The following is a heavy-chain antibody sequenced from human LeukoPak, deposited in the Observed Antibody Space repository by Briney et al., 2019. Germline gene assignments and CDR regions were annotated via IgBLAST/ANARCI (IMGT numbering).Heavy chain of an antibody. V-gene: IGHV4-59*01. CDR3: ARWISGWSDDAFDI. CDR2: IYYSGST. CDR1: GGSISSYY. D-gene: IGHD6-19*01. J-gene: IGHJ3*02. Sequence: SETLSLTCTVSGGSISSYYWSWIRQPPGKGLEWIGYIYYSGSTNYNPSLKSRVAISVDTSKNQFSLKLSSVTAADTAVYYCARWISGWSDDAFDIWGQGPMVTVSS.